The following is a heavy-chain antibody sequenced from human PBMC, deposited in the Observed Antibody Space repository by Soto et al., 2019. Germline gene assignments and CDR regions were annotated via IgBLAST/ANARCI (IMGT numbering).Heavy chain of an antibody. CDR2: ISWNSGSI. J-gene: IGHJ4*02. Sequence: PGGSLRLSCAASGFTFDDYAMHWVRQAPGKGLEWVSGISWNSGSIGYADSVKGRFTISRDNAKNSLYLQMNSLRSEDTALYYCAKDMGYDLSPLGYFDYWGKGPLVTVSS. CDR3: AKDMGYDLSPLGYFDY. CDR1: GFTFDDYA. V-gene: IGHV3-9*01. D-gene: IGHD5-12*01.